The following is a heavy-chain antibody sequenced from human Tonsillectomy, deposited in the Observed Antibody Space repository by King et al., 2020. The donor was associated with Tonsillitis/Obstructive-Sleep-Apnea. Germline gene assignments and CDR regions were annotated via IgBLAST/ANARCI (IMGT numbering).Heavy chain of an antibody. CDR2: IHHSGRT. CDR1: GGSISSGGYY. J-gene: IGHJ6*03. V-gene: IGHV4-31*01. Sequence: VQLQESGPGLVKPSQTLSLTCTVSGGSISSGGYYWSWIRQHPGKGLEWIGHIHHSGRTSYNPSLKSLIVISVDTSKNQFSLKLSSVTAADTAVYYCARATDYKNYYYMDVWGKGTTVTISS. CDR3: ARATDYKNYYYMDV. D-gene: IGHD5-12*01.